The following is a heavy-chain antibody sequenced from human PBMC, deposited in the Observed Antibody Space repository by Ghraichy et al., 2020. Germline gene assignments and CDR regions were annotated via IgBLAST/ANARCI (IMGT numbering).Heavy chain of an antibody. D-gene: IGHD6-13*01. V-gene: IGHV1-18*01. Sequence: ASVKVSCKASGYSFSSYGISWVRQAPGQGLEWMGWISAYNGETSYAQKFQGRVTMTTDTSTSTVYMEVRSLRSDDTAVYYCARDLSIAATVIDYWGQGTLVTVSS. CDR3: ARDLSIAATVIDY. CDR2: ISAYNGET. CDR1: GYSFSSYG. J-gene: IGHJ4*02.